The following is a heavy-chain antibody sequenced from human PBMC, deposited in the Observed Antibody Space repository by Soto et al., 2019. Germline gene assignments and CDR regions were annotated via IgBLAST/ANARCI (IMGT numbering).Heavy chain of an antibody. CDR3: ERAVLPLRTHYYGMAV. CDR1: GYTFTSYY. Sequence: GASVMGYFNASGYTFTSYYMHWVRQAPGQVLDCMGIINPSGGSTSYAQKFQGRVTMTRDTSTSTVYMELSGMRSEDTAVYYCERAVLPLRTHYYGMAVWGQGNTITVS. CDR2: INPSGGST. V-gene: IGHV1-46*01. D-gene: IGHD3-16*01. J-gene: IGHJ6*02.